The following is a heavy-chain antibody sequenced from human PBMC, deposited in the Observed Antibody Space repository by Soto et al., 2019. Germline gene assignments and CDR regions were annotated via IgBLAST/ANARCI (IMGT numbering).Heavy chain of an antibody. J-gene: IGHJ6*02. D-gene: IGHD1-26*01. V-gene: IGHV3-30-3*01. CDR2: ISYDGSNK. CDR3: ARDRWELLHYYYGMDV. CDR1: GFTFSSYA. Sequence: PGGSLRLSCAASGFTFSSYAMHWVRQAPGKGLEWVAVISYDGSNKYYADSVKGRFTISRDNSKNTLYLQMNSLRAEDTAVYYCARDRWELLHYYYGMDVWGQGTTVTVSS.